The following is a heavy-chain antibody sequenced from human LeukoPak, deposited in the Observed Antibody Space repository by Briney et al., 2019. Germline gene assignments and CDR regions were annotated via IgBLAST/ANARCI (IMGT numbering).Heavy chain of an antibody. Sequence: GGPLRLSCAASAFTFCFYWINWLRHTPGKGLECAAGIKEDGSAKYEVGSLKGRFTNSRDNAKISLYLQMTALRAEDKAVYYCLRDRGYSTYDCWGQGTLVTVS. V-gene: IGHV3-7*01. CDR3: LRDRGYSTYDC. J-gene: IGHJ4*02. CDR1: AFTFCFYW. D-gene: IGHD6-13*01. CDR2: IKEDGSAK.